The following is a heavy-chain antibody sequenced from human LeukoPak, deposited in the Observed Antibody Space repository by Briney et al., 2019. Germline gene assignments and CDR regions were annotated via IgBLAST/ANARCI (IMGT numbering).Heavy chain of an antibody. V-gene: IGHV1-18*04. J-gene: IGHJ6*02. CDR2: ISTHNGNT. CDR3: ARGYYYYGMDV. CDR1: GYTFTSYY. Sequence: ASVKVSCKASGYTFTSYYMHWVRQAPGQGLEWVGWISTHNGNTNYAQKLQGRVTMTTDTFTNTAYMELSSLRSEDTAVYYCARGYYYYGMDVWGQGTTVTVSS.